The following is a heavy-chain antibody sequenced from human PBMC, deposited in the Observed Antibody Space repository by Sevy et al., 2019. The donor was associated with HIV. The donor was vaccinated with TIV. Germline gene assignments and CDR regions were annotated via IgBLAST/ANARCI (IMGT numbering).Heavy chain of an antibody. CDR2: IKQDGSEK. CDR1: GFTFSSYW. CDR3: ARGGVPIDSSSWYVSDWFDP. V-gene: IGHV3-7*01. Sequence: GSLRLSCAASGFTFSSYWMSWVRQAPGKGLEWVANIKQDGSEKYYVDSVKGRFTISRDNAKNSLYLQMNSLRAEETAVYYCARGGVPIDSSSWYVSDWFDPWGQGTLVTVSS. D-gene: IGHD6-13*01. J-gene: IGHJ5*02.